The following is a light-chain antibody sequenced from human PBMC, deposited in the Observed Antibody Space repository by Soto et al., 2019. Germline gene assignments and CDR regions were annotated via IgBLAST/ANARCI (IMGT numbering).Light chain of an antibody. V-gene: IGLV2-14*01. CDR3: TSHRASGV. CDR1: SGDVGGHNH. J-gene: IGLJ1*01. Sequence: QSVLTQPASVCGSPGHSITISCTGTSGDVGGHNHVSWYQQHPGKAPRPILYEVSDPPSGVSNRFSGSKSGNTASLTISGPQAEDEADYYCTSHRASGVFGTETKVTVL. CDR2: EVS.